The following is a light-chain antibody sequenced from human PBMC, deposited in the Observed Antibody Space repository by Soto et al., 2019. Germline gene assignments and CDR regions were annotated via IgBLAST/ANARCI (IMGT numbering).Light chain of an antibody. J-gene: IGLJ1*01. CDR1: SSDVGAYDH. CDR2: EVT. CDR3: SSDAGNYNYV. Sequence: QSALTQPPSASGSPGQSVTIPCTGTSSDVGAYDHVSWYQPHPGKAPKLIIYEVTKRPAGVPDRFSGSKSGNTASLTVSGLQAEDEADYYCSSDAGNYNYVFGTGTKLTVL. V-gene: IGLV2-8*01.